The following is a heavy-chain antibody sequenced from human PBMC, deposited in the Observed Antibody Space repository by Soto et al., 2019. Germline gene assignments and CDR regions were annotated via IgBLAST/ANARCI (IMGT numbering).Heavy chain of an antibody. CDR3: ARRGVHSYYYYGMDV. CDR1: GYIFTSYW. D-gene: IGHD3-10*01. Sequence: GESLKISCKGSGYIFTSYWISCFLQRPGKGLEWMGRIDPSDSYTNYSPSFQGHVTISADKSISTAYLQWSSLKASDTAMYYCARRGVHSYYYYGMDVWGQGTTVTVS. J-gene: IGHJ6*02. V-gene: IGHV5-10-1*01. CDR2: IDPSDSYT.